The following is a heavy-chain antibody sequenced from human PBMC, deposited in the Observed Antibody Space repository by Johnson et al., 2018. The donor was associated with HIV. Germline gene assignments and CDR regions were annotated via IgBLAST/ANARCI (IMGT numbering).Heavy chain of an antibody. CDR3: AKDRCRSCLDVFVI. D-gene: IGHD6-13*01. CDR1: GFSFSSFA. Sequence: VQLVESGGDLVQPGGSLRLSCAASGFSFSSFAMSWVRQAPGKGLEWVSGINGGDTNTHYADSVKGRFSISRDNSGNRLLLQMDSLRAEDTAMYYCAKDRCRSCLDVFVIWGQGTMVTVAS. V-gene: IGHV3-23*04. J-gene: IGHJ3*02. CDR2: INGGDTNT.